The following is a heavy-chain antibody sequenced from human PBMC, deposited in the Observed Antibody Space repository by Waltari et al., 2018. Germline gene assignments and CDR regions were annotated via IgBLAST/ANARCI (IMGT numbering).Heavy chain of an antibody. V-gene: IGHV1-18*01. CDR2: ISAYNGNT. D-gene: IGHD3-22*01. J-gene: IGHJ4*02. CDR3: ARVINRADYYDSSGYGY. Sequence: QVQLVQSGAEVKKPGASVKVSCKASGYTFTSYGISWVRQAPGQGLEWMGWISAYNGNTNYARKRPGRVPMTTDTSTSTAYMELRSLRSDDTAVYYCARVINRADYYDSSGYGYWGQGTLVTVSS. CDR1: GYTFTSYG.